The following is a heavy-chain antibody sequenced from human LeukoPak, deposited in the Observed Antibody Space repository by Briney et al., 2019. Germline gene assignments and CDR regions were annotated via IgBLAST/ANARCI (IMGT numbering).Heavy chain of an antibody. D-gene: IGHD1-7*01. Sequence: GGSLRLSCAASGFTFGSYGMHWVRQAPGKGLEWVAIISYDGSDKYYADSVKGRFTISRDNSKNTLYLQMNSLRAEDTAVYYCAKVRVVFNWNYAYYFDSWGLGTLVTVSS. V-gene: IGHV3-30*18. CDR1: GFTFGSYG. CDR2: ISYDGSDK. J-gene: IGHJ4*02. CDR3: AKVRVVFNWNYAYYFDS.